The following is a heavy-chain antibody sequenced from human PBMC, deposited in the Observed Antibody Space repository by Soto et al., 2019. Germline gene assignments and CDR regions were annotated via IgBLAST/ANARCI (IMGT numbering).Heavy chain of an antibody. J-gene: IGHJ6*02. Sequence: PSETLSLTCTVSGDSISSYYWNWIRQSPGKELEWIGYVSFRGTTSYNPSLESRVTISVDTSKNQFSLKLSSVTAADTAVYYCARVRNMGTYYYYGMDVWGQGPRSPSP. CDR1: GDSISSYY. V-gene: IGHV4-59*01. CDR2: VSFRGTT. CDR3: ARVRNMGTYYYYGMDV. D-gene: IGHD7-27*01.